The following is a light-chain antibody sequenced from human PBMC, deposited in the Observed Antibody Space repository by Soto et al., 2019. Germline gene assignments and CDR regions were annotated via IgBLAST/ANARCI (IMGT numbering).Light chain of an antibody. J-gene: IGKJ4*01. Sequence: ELVWTQSPATLSLSPGARATLSCRASQSVSINLAWYQQKPGQAPRLLIYDASNRPTGIPARFTGSGSGTDFNLTISSLEPEDFAVYYCQQRSIWPPITFGGGTQGGY. CDR1: QSVSIN. V-gene: IGKV3-11*01. CDR3: QQRSIWPPIT. CDR2: DAS.